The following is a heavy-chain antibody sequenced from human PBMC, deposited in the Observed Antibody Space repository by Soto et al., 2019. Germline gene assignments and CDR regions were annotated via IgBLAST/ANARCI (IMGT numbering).Heavy chain of an antibody. CDR1: GGSISSSSYY. D-gene: IGHD3-3*01. CDR2: IYYSGST. J-gene: IGHJ6*02. V-gene: IGHV4-39*01. CDR3: ARHARSGYSNYYYYGMDV. Sequence: SETLSLTCTVSGGSISSSSYYWGWIRQPPGKGLEWIGSIYYSGSTYYNPSLKSRVTISVDTSKNQFSLKLSSVTAADTAVYYCARHARSGYSNYYYYGMDVWGQGTTVTVSS.